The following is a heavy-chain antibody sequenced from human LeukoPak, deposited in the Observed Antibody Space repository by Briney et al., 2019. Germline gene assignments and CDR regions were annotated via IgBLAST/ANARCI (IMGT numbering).Heavy chain of an antibody. V-gene: IGHV1-69*13. CDR2: IIPIFGTA. CDR3: ARDHTPPDYYDSSGYYRLAYVY. Sequence: SVKVSCKASGGTFSSYAISWVRQAPGQGLEWMGGIIPIFGTANYAQKFQGRVTITADESTSTAYMGLSSLRSEDTAVYYCARDHTPPDYYDSSGYYRLAYVYWGQGTLVTVSS. D-gene: IGHD3-22*01. CDR1: GGTFSSYA. J-gene: IGHJ4*02.